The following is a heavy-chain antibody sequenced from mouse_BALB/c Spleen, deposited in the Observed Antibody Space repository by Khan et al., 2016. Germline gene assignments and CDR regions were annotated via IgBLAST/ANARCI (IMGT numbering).Heavy chain of an antibody. CDR1: VFNIKDYY. V-gene: IGHV14-4*02. D-gene: IGHD4-1*02. Sequence: VQLQQPGAELVRSGASVKLSCTASVFNIKDYYMHWVKQRPEQGLEWIGWIDSENGDTEYAPKFQGKVTISAATSSNDAYLHFSSLTSEDTAVFYGNAIYNCSDVDVDYWGQGNTLTVSA. CDR3: NAIYNCSDVDVDY. J-gene: IGHJ2*01. CDR2: IDSENGDT.